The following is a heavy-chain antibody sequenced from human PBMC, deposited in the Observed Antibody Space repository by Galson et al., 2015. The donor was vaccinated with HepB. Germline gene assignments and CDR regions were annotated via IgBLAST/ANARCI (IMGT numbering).Heavy chain of an antibody. J-gene: IGHJ4*02. V-gene: IGHV4-39*01. CDR2: IYYSGST. CDR1: GDSISSSFYY. CDR3: ARCGRDRGGDLHFDY. Sequence: QVQLQESGPGLVKPSETLSLTCTVSGDSISSSFYYWGWIRQPPGKGLEWIGSIYYSGSTYYNPSLKSRLTISVDTSKNQSSLKLSSVTAADTAVYYCARCGRDRGGDLHFDYWGQGTLVTVSS. D-gene: IGHD2-21*01.